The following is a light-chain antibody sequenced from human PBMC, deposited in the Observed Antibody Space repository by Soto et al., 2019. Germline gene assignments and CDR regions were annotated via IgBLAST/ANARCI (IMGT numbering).Light chain of an antibody. CDR3: QEYNYWHPIT. CDR2: GAS. J-gene: IGKJ4*01. V-gene: IGKV3-15*01. Sequence: IVMTQSPGTLSFSPGERATLSCRASQNIGNKVGWYQQKPGQAPRLLIYGASTRATGIPVRFSGSGSGTEFTLTSTSLQSEDSAVYYCQEYNYWHPITFGGGTKVEIK. CDR1: QNIGNK.